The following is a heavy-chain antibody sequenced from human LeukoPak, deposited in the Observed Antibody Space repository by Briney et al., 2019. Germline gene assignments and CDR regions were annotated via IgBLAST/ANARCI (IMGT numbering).Heavy chain of an antibody. V-gene: IGHV4-59*08. CDR1: GGSISSYY. CDR2: IYYSGST. D-gene: IGHD2-2*01. Sequence: SETLSLTCTVSGGSISSYYWSWIRQPPGKGLEWIGYIYYSGSTNYNPSLKSRVTISVDTSKSQLSLKLSSVTAADTAVYYCARRPLVVRTGRDYYGMDVWGQGTTVTVSS. CDR3: ARRPLVVRTGRDYYGMDV. J-gene: IGHJ6*02.